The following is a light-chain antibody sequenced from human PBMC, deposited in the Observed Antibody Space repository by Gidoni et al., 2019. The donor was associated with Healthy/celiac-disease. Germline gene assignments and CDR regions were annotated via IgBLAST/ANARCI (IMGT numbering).Light chain of an antibody. CDR3: QQSYSTPRG. Sequence: DIQMTQSPSSLSASVGDRVASTCRASQSISSYLNWYQQKPGKAPRLLIYAASSLQSGVPSRFSGSGSGTDFTLTISSLQPADFATYYCQQSYSTPRGFGQXTKVEIK. J-gene: IGKJ1*01. V-gene: IGKV1-39*01. CDR1: QSISSY. CDR2: AAS.